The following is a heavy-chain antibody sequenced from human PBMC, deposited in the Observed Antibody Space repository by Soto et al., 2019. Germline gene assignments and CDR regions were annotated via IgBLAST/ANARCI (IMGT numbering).Heavy chain of an antibody. J-gene: IGHJ4*01. V-gene: IGHV3-48*01. CDR3: ARVRMGYYFDY. CDR1: EFIFSSYD. D-gene: IGHD2-8*01. CDR2: ISPSSNTI. Sequence: GGSLRLSCAASEFIFSSYDMNWVRQAPGKGLEWVSFISPSSNTIRYAESVKGRFTISRDNAKNSLYLQMNSLRAEDTAVYYCARVRMGYYFDYWGPGTLVTVSS.